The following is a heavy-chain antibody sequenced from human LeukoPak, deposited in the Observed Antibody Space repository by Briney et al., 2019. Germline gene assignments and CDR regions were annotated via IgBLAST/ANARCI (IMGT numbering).Heavy chain of an antibody. CDR2: ISSSSSYI. D-gene: IGHD3-3*01. CDR1: GFTFSSYS. Sequence: KSGGSLRFSCAASGFTFSSYSMNWVRQAPGKGLEWVSSISSSSSYIYYADSVKGRFTISRDNAKNSLYLQMNSLRAEDTAVYYCARGLSGHYDFWSGSLYYFDCWGQGTLVTVSS. CDR3: ARGLSGHYDFWSGSLYYFDC. V-gene: IGHV3-21*01. J-gene: IGHJ4*02.